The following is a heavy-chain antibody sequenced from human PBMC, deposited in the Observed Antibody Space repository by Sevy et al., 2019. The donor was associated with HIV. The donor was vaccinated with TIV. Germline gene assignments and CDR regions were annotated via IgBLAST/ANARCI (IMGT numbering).Heavy chain of an antibody. Sequence: GGSLRLSCAASGFTFGTYNMNWVRQAPGKGPEWLSYISSSSTTIDYADSVKGRFTSSRDNAKNTLYLQLNSLRAEDSAVYYCARDYYRSGSYSFDLWGREPWSPSPQ. CDR2: ISSSSTTI. D-gene: IGHD3-10*01. CDR1: GFTFGTYN. CDR3: ARDYYRSGSYSFDL. V-gene: IGHV3-48*01. J-gene: IGHJ5*02.